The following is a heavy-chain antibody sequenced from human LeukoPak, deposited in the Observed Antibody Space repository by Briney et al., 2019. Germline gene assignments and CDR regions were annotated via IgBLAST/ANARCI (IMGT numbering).Heavy chain of an antibody. CDR2: IYYSGST. CDR3: ASSGSYLQLGWFDP. D-gene: IGHD1-26*01. CDR1: GGSISSSSYY. Sequence: SETLSLTCTVSGGSISSSSYYWGWIRQPPGKGLEWIGSIYYSGSTYYNPSLKSRATISVDTSKNQFSLKLSSVTAADTAVYYCASSGSYLQLGWFDPWGQGTLVTVSS. V-gene: IGHV4-39*07. J-gene: IGHJ5*02.